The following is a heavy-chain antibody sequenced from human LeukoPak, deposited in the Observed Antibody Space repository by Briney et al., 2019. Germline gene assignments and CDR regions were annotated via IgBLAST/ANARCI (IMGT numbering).Heavy chain of an antibody. J-gene: IGHJ6*02. CDR1: GFTFSSYW. CDR3: AREAVAGISRREYYYYYYGMDV. V-gene: IGHV3-30*03. Sequence: GGSLRLSCAASGFTFSSYWMHWVRQAPGKGLEWVAVISYDGSNKYYADSVKGRFTISRDNSKNTLYLQMNSLRAEDTAVYYCAREAVAGISRREYYYYYYGMDVWGQGTTVTVSS. D-gene: IGHD6-19*01. CDR2: ISYDGSNK.